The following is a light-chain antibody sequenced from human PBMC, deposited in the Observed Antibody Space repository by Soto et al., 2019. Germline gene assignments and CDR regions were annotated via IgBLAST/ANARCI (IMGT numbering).Light chain of an antibody. CDR1: QDITNS. CDR3: QQYDNLPLT. J-gene: IGKJ3*01. V-gene: IGKV1-33*01. Sequence: DIQMTQSPSSLSASVGDRVTITCQASQDITNSLKWYQQKPGKAPKVLIYDASILETGVPSRFSGSGSGTDFTFTISSLQPEDVATYYCQQYDNLPLTFGPGTTVDIE. CDR2: DAS.